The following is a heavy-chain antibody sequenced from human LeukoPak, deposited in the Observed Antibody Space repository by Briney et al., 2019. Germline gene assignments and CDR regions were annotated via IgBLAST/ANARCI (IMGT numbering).Heavy chain of an antibody. CDR1: GFTFTTFW. V-gene: IGHV3-74*01. CDR2: ISNDGSST. D-gene: IGHD2-15*01. J-gene: IGHJ4*02. CDR3: AKDSRVVAATWHY. Sequence: GGSLRLSCATSGFTFTTFWMHWVRQAPGKGLVWVSRISNDGSSTNYADSVKGRFTISRDNSKNTLYLQMNSLRAEDTAVYYCAKDSRVVAATWHYWGQGTLVTVSS.